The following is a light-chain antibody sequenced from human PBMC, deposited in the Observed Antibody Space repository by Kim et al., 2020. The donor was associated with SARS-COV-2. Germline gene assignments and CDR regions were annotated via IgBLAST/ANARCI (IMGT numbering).Light chain of an antibody. Sequence: GQRITISFSGRNSNIGGNRVSWYRQLPGTAPKVVLYGYNKRPPGVPDRISGSTSGTAASLAISGLRSEDDGDYYCATWDDSLNSPVFGGGTQLTVL. CDR1: NSNIGGNR. V-gene: IGLV1-44*01. J-gene: IGLJ3*02. CDR3: ATWDDSLNSPV. CDR2: GYN.